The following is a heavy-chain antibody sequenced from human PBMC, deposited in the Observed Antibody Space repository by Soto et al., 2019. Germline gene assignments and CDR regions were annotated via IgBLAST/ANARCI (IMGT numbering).Heavy chain of an antibody. D-gene: IGHD3-3*01. CDR2: ISAYNGNT. J-gene: IGHJ4*02. Sequence: GASVKVSCKASGYTCTNYGISCVLQSPGQWLDWMGWISAYNGNTNYAQNLQGRVTMTTDTSTSTAYMELRSLRSDDTAVYYCARVDVLRFLEWLIWGQGTLVTVSS. V-gene: IGHV1-18*04. CDR1: GYTCTNYG. CDR3: ARVDVLRFLEWLI.